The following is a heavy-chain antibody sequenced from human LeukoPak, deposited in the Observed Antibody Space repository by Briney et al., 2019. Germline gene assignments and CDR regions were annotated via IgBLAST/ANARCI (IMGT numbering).Heavy chain of an antibody. V-gene: IGHV4-4*09. CDR2: INDSGST. CDR1: GDSMNNYY. J-gene: IGHJ4*02. Sequence: PSETLSLTCNVFGDSMNNYYWSWIRQPPGKGLEWIGNINDSGSTYYNPSLKSRVTISVDTSKKQFSLNLSSVTAADTAVYYCARARPIYRTSSAFDYWGQGTLVTVSS. CDR3: ARARPIYRTSSAFDY. D-gene: IGHD6-6*01.